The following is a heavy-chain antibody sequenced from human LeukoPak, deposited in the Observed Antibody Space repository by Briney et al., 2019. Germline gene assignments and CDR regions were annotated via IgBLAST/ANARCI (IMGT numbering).Heavy chain of an antibody. Sequence: ASVKVSCKASGGTFSSYAISWVRQAPGQGLEWMGRIVPIFGTANYAQKFQGRVTITTDESTSTAYMELSSLRSEDTAVYYCARGYMAAELDYWGQGTLVTVSS. V-gene: IGHV1-69*05. CDR1: GGTFSSYA. J-gene: IGHJ4*02. D-gene: IGHD6-13*01. CDR3: ARGYMAAELDY. CDR2: IVPIFGTA.